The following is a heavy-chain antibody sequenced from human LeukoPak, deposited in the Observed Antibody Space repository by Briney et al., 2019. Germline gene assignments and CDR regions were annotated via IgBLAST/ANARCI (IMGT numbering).Heavy chain of an antibody. CDR1: GGSISSYY. Sequence: SETLSLTCTVSGGSISSYYWSWIRQPPGKGLEWIGYIYYSGSTNYNPSLKSRVTISVDTSKNQFSLKLSSVTAADTAVYYCARGRVGAGTGDYWGQGTLVTVSS. D-gene: IGHD6-13*01. J-gene: IGHJ4*02. V-gene: IGHV4-59*08. CDR2: IYYSGST. CDR3: ARGRVGAGTGDY.